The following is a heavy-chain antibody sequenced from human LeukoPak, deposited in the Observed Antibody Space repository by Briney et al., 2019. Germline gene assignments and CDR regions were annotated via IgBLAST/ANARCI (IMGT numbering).Heavy chain of an antibody. Sequence: ASVKVSCKASGGTFSSYAISWVRQAPGQGLEWMGWTSAYNGNTNYAQKLQGRVTMTTDASTSTAYMELRSLRSDDTAVYYCARDRGYYDFWSGYSGLNWFDPWGQGTLVTVSS. CDR3: ARDRGYYDFWSGYSGLNWFDP. CDR2: TSAYNGNT. D-gene: IGHD3-3*01. V-gene: IGHV1-18*01. CDR1: GGTFSSYA. J-gene: IGHJ5*02.